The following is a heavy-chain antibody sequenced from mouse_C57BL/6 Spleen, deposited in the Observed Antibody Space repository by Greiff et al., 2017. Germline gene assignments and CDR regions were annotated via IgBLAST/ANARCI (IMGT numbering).Heavy chain of an antibody. CDR3: ARERSYYGSSYEAMDY. CDR2: IYPGDGDT. V-gene: IGHV1-82*01. J-gene: IGHJ4*01. Sequence: VQLQQSGPELVKPGASVKISCKASGYAFSSSWMNWVKQRPGKGLEWIGRIYPGDGDTNYNGKFKGKATLTADKSSSTAYMQLSSLTSEDSAVYFCARERSYYGSSYEAMDYWGQGTSVTVSS. D-gene: IGHD1-1*01. CDR1: GYAFSSSW.